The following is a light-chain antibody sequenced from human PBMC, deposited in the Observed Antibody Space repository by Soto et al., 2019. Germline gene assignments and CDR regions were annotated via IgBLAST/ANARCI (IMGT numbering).Light chain of an antibody. CDR1: QSVSSSY. Sequence: EIVLTQSPGTLSLSPREKATISCRASQSVSSSYLAWYQQKPGQAPRLLIYGASSRATGIPDRFSGSGSGTDFTLTISRLEPEDFAVYYCQQYGSSITFGQGTRLEIK. J-gene: IGKJ5*01. CDR3: QQYGSSIT. V-gene: IGKV3-20*01. CDR2: GAS.